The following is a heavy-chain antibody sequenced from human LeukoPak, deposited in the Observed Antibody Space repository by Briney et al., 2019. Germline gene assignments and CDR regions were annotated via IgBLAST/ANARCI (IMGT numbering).Heavy chain of an antibody. Sequence: SETLSLTCAVYGGSFSGYYWSWIRQPPGKGLEWIGEINHSGSTNYNPSLKSRVTISVDTSKNQFSLKLSSVTAADTAVYYCARGFLRRWFDPWGQGTLVTVSS. CDR3: ARGFLRRWFDP. V-gene: IGHV4-34*01. D-gene: IGHD2/OR15-2a*01. J-gene: IGHJ5*02. CDR1: GGSFSGYY. CDR2: INHSGST.